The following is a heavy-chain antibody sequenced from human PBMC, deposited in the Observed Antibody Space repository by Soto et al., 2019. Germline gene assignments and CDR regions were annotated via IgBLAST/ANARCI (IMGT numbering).Heavy chain of an antibody. V-gene: IGHV3-48*04. J-gene: IGHJ4*02. CDR3: ARLGSSSSYFDY. Sequence: GGSLRLSCAASGFTFSSYSMNWVRQAPGKGLEWVSYISSSGSMVYYADSVKGRFTISRDNAKNSLYLQMNSLRAEDTAVYYCARLGSSSSYFDYWGQGTLVTVSS. CDR1: GFTFSSYS. CDR2: ISSSGSMV. D-gene: IGHD6-6*01.